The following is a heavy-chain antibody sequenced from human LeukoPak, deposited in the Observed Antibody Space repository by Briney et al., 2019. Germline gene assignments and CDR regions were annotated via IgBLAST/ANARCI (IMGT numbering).Heavy chain of an antibody. CDR2: ISSSSSTI. CDR1: GFTFSSYS. V-gene: IGHV3-48*04. CDR3: ARDVLGGSSSAGGY. Sequence: GGSLRLSCAASGFTFSSYSMNWVRQAPGKGLEWVSYISSSSSTIYYADSVKGRFTISRDNAKNSLYLQMSSLRAEDTAVYYCARDVLGGSSSAGGYWGQGTLVTVSS. D-gene: IGHD6-13*01. J-gene: IGHJ4*02.